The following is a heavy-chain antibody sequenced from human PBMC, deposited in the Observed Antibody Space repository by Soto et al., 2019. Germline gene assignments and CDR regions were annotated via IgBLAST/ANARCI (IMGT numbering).Heavy chain of an antibody. CDR2: INPSGGST. CDR3: ARGGETDYYDSVDDY. V-gene: IGHV1-46*01. CDR1: GYTWTSYY. D-gene: IGHD3-22*01. Sequence: ASVKVSCKASGYTWTSYYMHWVRQAPGEGLEWMGIINPSGGSTSYAQKFQGRVTMTRDTSTSTVYMELSSLRSEDTAVYYCARGGETDYYDSVDDYWGQGTLVTVSS. J-gene: IGHJ4*02.